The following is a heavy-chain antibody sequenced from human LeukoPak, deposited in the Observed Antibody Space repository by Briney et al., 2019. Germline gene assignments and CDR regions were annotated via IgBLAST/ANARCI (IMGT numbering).Heavy chain of an antibody. CDR3: VTVSSFDY. J-gene: IGHJ4*02. CDR2: IRNKANSHTT. Sequence: GGSLRLFCAASGFTFSDHYMDWVRQAPGKGLEWVGRIRNKANSHTTEYAASVKDRLTISRDDSKNSLYLQMNSLKTEDTAVYYCVTVSSFDYWGQGTLVTVSS. CDR1: GFTFSDHY. V-gene: IGHV3-72*01.